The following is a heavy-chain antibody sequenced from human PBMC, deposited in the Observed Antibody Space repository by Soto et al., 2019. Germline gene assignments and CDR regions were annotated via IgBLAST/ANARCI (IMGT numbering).Heavy chain of an antibody. CDR3: ARVKSGSWLQFDC. V-gene: IGHV3-72*01. Sequence: EVQLVESGGGVVQPGGSLRLSCATSGFIFSDHYMDWVRQAPGKGLEWVGRIRNKPHRYTTEYAASVKGRFTILRNDSKDSMNLENNSLKTEESAVYYCARVKSGSWLQFDCWGQGTRVTVSS. CDR2: IRNKPHRYTT. J-gene: IGHJ4*02. CDR1: GFIFSDHY. D-gene: IGHD2-15*01.